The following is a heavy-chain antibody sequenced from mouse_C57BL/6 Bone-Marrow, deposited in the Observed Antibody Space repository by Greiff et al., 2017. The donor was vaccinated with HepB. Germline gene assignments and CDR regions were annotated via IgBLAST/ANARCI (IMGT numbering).Heavy chain of an antibody. V-gene: IGHV2-4*01. CDR3: AKHPYHYGSSYYYAMDY. CDR2: IWSGGST. CDR1: GFSLTSYG. Sequence: VQLQESGPGLVQPSQSLSITCTVSGFSLTSYGVHWVRQPPGKGLEWLGVIWSGGSTDYNAAFISRLSISKDNSKSQVFFKMNSLQADDTAIYYCAKHPYHYGSSYYYAMDYWGQGTSVTVSS. D-gene: IGHD1-1*01. J-gene: IGHJ4*01.